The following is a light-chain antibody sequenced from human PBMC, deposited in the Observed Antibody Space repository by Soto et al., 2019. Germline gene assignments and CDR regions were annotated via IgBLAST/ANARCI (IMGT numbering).Light chain of an antibody. CDR2: EVS. CDR1: SSDVGGYDY. Sequence: QSALTQPPSASGSPGQSVTISCTGTSSDVGGYDYVSWYQQHPGKAPKLMIYEVSKRPSGVPDRFSGSKSGNTASLTVSGLQAEEEADYYGGSYAGSNTYVFGTGTKVTVL. J-gene: IGLJ1*01. CDR3: GSYAGSNTYV. V-gene: IGLV2-8*01.